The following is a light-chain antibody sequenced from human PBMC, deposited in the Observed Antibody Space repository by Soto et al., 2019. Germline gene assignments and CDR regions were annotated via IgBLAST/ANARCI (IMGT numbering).Light chain of an antibody. CDR2: DAS. CDR1: QSVSTS. J-gene: IGKJ1*01. V-gene: IGKV3-11*01. CDR3: QQRATRPPWP. Sequence: VLKQSPGTVSLSPGERATLSGRASQSVSTSLAWYHQKPGEGPRLLISDASVRAAGIPDRFSGSGSGTDFTLTISSLEPEDFAVYYCQQRATRPPWPFAQGAKVAIK.